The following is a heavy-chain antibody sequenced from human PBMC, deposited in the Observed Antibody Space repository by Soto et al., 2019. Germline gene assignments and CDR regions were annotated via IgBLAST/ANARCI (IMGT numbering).Heavy chain of an antibody. J-gene: IGHJ6*02. D-gene: IGHD6-19*01. V-gene: IGHV3-33*01. CDR1: GFTFSSYG. Sequence: GGSLRLSCAASGFTFSSYGMHWVRQAPGKGLEWVAVIWYDGSNKYYADSVKGRFTISRDNSKNTLYLQMNSLRAEDTAVYYCARENIAVAGYYYYGMDVWGQGTTVTVSS. CDR2: IWYDGSNK. CDR3: ARENIAVAGYYYYGMDV.